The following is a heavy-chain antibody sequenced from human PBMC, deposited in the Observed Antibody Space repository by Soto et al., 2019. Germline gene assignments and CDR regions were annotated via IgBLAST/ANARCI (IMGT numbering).Heavy chain of an antibody. CDR2: ISSSSAYI. D-gene: IGHD3-9*01. CDR3: ANRAPYDDILTGRFLS. CDR1: GFTFRSYF. V-gene: IGHV3-21*06. J-gene: IGHJ4*02. Sequence: GGSLRLSCAASGFTFRSYFMDWVRQAPGKGLEWVSSISSSSAYIYYADSLKGRFTISRDNAENSLYLQMNSLRAEDTAVYYCANRAPYDDILTGRFLSWGQGTLVTVSS.